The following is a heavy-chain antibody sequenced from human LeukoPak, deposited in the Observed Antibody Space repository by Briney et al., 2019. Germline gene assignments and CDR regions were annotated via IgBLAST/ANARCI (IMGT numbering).Heavy chain of an antibody. V-gene: IGHV1-2*02. CDR3: ARALGDYYETSVFLAY. CDR1: GYTFTGYY. Sequence: ASVKVSCKASGYTFTGYYIHWVRQAPGQGLEWMGWISPNSGVTNYAQKFQDRVTMTGDTSINTAYMEVTRLTSDDTAMFYCARALGDYYETSVFLAYWGQGTLVTVSS. CDR2: ISPNSGVT. D-gene: IGHD3-22*01. J-gene: IGHJ4*02.